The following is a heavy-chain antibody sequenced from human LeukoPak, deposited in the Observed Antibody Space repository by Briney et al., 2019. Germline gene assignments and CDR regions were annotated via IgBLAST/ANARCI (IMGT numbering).Heavy chain of an antibody. J-gene: IGHJ4*02. V-gene: IGHV3-74*01. Sequence: PGGSLRLSCAASGFTFSSYWMHWVRQAPGKGLVWVSRINSDGSSTSYADSVKGRFTISRDNAKNTLYLQMNSLRAEDTAVYYCAREDDYGDYFLFDYWGQGTLVTVSS. D-gene: IGHD4-17*01. CDR2: INSDGSST. CDR1: GFTFSSYW. CDR3: AREDDYGDYFLFDY.